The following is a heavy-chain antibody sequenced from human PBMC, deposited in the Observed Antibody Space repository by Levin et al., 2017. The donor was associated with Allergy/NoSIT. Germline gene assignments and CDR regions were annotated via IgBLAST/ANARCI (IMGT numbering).Heavy chain of an antibody. J-gene: IGHJ4*02. Sequence: SETLSLTCSVSGGSIWNYYWSWIRQSPGKGLEWIGCIQYSGTTNYSPSLKSRVTMSLDTSKNQFSLKLSAVTAADTAVYYCARSGGIDFWSGYTNYWGQGTLVTVSS. V-gene: IGHV4-59*01. CDR1: GGSIWNYY. D-gene: IGHD3-3*01. CDR2: IQYSGTT. CDR3: ARSGGIDFWSGYTNY.